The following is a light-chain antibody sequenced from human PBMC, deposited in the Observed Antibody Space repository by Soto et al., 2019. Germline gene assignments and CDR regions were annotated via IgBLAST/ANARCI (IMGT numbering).Light chain of an antibody. CDR1: QYIGTY. J-gene: IGKJ1*01. Sequence: DIQMTQSPSSLSASVGDRVTITCRASQYIGTYLNWYQQRLGTAPKLLIATASTLQGGVPSRFSGSVAGTNFTLTISSLQPEDFATYYCHQTYNHPTWSFGQGTKVDVK. V-gene: IGKV1-39*01. CDR3: HQTYNHPTWS. CDR2: TAS.